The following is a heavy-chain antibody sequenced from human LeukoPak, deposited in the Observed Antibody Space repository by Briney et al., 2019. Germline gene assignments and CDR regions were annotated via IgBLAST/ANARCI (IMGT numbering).Heavy chain of an antibody. Sequence: SETLSLTCAVSGGSVNSNSYSWGWIRQPPGQGLEWIGSSYYSGSTYSNPSLKSRVTISVDTSKNHLSLRLNSVTAADTAVYYCVRSGGVMTGRRGWFDRWGQGTLVTVSS. V-gene: IGHV4-39*07. J-gene: IGHJ5*02. CDR1: GGSVNSNSYS. D-gene: IGHD1-14*01. CDR2: SYYSGST. CDR3: VRSGGVMTGRRGWFDR.